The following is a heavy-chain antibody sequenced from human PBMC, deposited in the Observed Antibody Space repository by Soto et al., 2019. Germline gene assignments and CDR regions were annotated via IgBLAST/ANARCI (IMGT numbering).Heavy chain of an antibody. CDR3: ARGRHFDY. CDR2: IGASSSTI. CDR1: AFAFSTYS. V-gene: IGHV3-48*01. Sequence: GGSLRLSCAASAFAFSTYSMSWVRQAPGKGLEWVSYIGASSSTIFYADSVKGRFTISRDNAKNSLYLQMNSLRAEDTAVYYCARGRHFDYWGQGTLVTVSS. J-gene: IGHJ4*02.